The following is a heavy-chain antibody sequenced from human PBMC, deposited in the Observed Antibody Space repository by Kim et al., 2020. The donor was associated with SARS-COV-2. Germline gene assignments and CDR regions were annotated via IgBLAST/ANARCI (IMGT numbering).Heavy chain of an antibody. D-gene: IGHD1-26*01. CDR2: INPNSGGT. Sequence: ASVKVSCKASGYTFTGYYMHWVRQAPGQGLEWMGRINPNSGGTNYAQKFQGRVTMTRDTSISTAYMELSRLRSDDTVVYYCARSRAGGSYADAFDIWGQGTMVTVSS. J-gene: IGHJ3*02. CDR1: GYTFTGYY. CDR3: ARSRAGGSYADAFDI. V-gene: IGHV1-2*05.